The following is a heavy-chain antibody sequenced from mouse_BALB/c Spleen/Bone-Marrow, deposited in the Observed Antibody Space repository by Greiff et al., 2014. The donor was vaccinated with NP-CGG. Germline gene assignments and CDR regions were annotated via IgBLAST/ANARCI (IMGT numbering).Heavy chain of an antibody. J-gene: IGHJ3*01. D-gene: IGHD2-2*01. CDR3: ASGYHGYAIAY. V-gene: IGHV1S34*01. Sequence: LVKTGASVKISCKASAYSFTGYYMHWVKQSHGKSLEWIGYISCYNGATTYNQKFKGKATFTVDTSSSTAYMQFNSLTSEDSAVYYCASGYHGYAIAYWGQGTLVTVFA. CDR1: AYSFTGYY. CDR2: ISCYNGAT.